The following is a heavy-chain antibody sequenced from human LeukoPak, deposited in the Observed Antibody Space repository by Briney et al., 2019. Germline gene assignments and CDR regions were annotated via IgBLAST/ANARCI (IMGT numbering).Heavy chain of an antibody. V-gene: IGHV3-23*01. Sequence: PGGSLRLSCAASGFIFSNYAMSWVRQAPGKGLEWVSAIGGRDGGTYYADSVKGRFTVSRDDPKNTLYLQMNSLRAEDTAVYYCAKAGGDYGDYYYFDYWGQGTLVTVSS. D-gene: IGHD4-17*01. CDR3: AKAGGDYGDYYYFDY. CDR2: IGGRDGGT. CDR1: GFIFSNYA. J-gene: IGHJ4*02.